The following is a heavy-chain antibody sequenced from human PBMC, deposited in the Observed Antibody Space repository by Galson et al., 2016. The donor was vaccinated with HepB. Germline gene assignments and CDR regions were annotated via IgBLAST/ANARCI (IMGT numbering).Heavy chain of an antibody. Sequence: QSGAEVKKPGESLKMSCKGSGYSFSDYWIAWVRQVPGKGLELMGMIYPGDSDTRYSPSFQGQVTISADRSISTAYLHWSSLKASDTARYYCARGKGHCLRPTCGEATVGEYRGQGTLVTVSS. D-gene: IGHD3-10*01. V-gene: IGHV5-51*01. CDR2: IYPGDSDT. CDR3: ARGKGHCLRPTCGEATVGEY. CDR1: GYSFSDYW. J-gene: IGHJ4*02.